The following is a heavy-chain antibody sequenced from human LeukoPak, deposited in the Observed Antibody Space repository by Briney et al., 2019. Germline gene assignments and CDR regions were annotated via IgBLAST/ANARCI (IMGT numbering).Heavy chain of an antibody. CDR2: INHSGST. D-gene: IGHD3-22*01. V-gene: IGHV4-34*01. CDR1: GGSFSGYY. CDR3: ARARLSYYYDSSGYSFYYYYYMDV. J-gene: IGHJ6*03. Sequence: KPSETLSLTCAVYGGSFSGYYWSWIRQPPGKGLEWIGEINHSGSTNYNPSLKSRVTISVDTSKNQFSLKLSSVTAADTAVYYCARARLSYYYDSSGYSFYYYYYMDVWGKGTTVTISS.